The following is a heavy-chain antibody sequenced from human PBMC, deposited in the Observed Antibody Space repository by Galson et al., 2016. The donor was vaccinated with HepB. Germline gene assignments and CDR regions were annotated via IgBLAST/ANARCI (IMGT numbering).Heavy chain of an antibody. CDR2: ISFDGGNK. J-gene: IGHJ5*01. CDR1: GFTFSSYG. Sequence: SLRLSCAASGFTFSSYGFHWVRQAPGKGLEWVAVISFDGGNKYYGDSVKGRFTISRDNAKNTLYLEMNSLRAEDTAVYNCVRDHSVVPATAYNWFDPWGQGTLVTVSS. V-gene: IGHV3-30*03. D-gene: IGHD2-21*02. CDR3: VRDHSVVPATAYNWFDP.